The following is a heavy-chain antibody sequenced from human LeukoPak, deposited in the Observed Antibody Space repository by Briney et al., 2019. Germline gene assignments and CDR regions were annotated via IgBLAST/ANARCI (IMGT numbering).Heavy chain of an antibody. V-gene: IGHV4-61*08. CDR1: GGSVSSDGYY. CDR2: IYYSGST. Sequence: SETLSLTCTVSGGSVSSDGYYWSWIREPPGKGLECIGYIYYSGSTNYNPSLKSRVTISVDTSKNQFSLKRSPVTAADTAVYCCARANIAAAGTAVYWGQGTLVTVSS. CDR3: ARANIAAAGTAVY. D-gene: IGHD6-13*01. J-gene: IGHJ4*02.